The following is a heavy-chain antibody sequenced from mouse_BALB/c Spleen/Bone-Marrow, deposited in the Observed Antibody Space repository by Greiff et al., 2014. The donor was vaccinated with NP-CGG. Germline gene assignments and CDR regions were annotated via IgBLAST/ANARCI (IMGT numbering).Heavy chain of an antibody. Sequence: EVQGVESGGGLVKSGGSLKLSCAASGFTFSNYGMSWIRQTPEKRLEWVATISGGGSYPFYSDSVKGRFTISRDNAKNNLYLQLSSLRSEDTALYYCARHAYYDQTEVSFVYWGQGTLVTVSA. CDR2: ISGGGSYP. D-gene: IGHD2-4*01. CDR3: ARHAYYDQTEVSFVY. J-gene: IGHJ3*01. V-gene: IGHV5-9-2*01. CDR1: GFTFSNYG.